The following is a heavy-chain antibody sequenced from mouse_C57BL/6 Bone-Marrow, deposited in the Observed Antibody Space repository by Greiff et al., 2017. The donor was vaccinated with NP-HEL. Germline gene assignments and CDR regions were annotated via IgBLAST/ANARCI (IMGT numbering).Heavy chain of an antibody. Sequence: QVQLQQSGAELVRPGASVTLSCKASGYTFTDYEMHWVKQTPVHGLEWIGAIDPETGGTAYNQKFKGKAILTADKSSSTAYMELRSLTSEDSAVYYCTRTGYSNYWDYWGQGTTLTVSS. CDR2: IDPETGGT. CDR3: TRTGYSNYWDY. CDR1: GYTFTDYE. V-gene: IGHV1-15*01. D-gene: IGHD2-5*01. J-gene: IGHJ2*01.